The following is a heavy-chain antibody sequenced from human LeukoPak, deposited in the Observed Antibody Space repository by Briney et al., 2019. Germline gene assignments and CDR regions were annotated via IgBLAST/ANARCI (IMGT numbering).Heavy chain of an antibody. CDR2: INHSGST. CDR1: GGSFSGYY. J-gene: IGHJ6*02. Sequence: SETLSLTCAVYGGSFSGYYWSWIRQPPGKGLEWIGEINHSGSTNYNPSLKTRVTISVDTSKNQFSLKLSSVTAADTAVYYCARGDIVVVPAAIPTYYYYGMDVWGQGTTVTVSS. D-gene: IGHD2-2*01. V-gene: IGHV4-34*01. CDR3: ARGDIVVVPAAIPTYYYYGMDV.